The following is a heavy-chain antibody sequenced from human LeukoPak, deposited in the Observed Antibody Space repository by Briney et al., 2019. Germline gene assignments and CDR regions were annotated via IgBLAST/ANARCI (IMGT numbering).Heavy chain of an antibody. CDR2: ISDDGRSK. J-gene: IGHJ4*02. CDR3: AKRPSDYGDYVSYFDY. D-gene: IGHD4-17*01. Sequence: PGGSLRLSCAASGFSFISYGMHWVRQAPGKGLEWVGVISDDGRSKDYADSVKVRFTISRDNSKDTLYLQMNSLRDEDTAVYYCAKRPSDYGDYVSYFDYWGQGTLVTVSS. V-gene: IGHV3-30*18. CDR1: GFSFISYG.